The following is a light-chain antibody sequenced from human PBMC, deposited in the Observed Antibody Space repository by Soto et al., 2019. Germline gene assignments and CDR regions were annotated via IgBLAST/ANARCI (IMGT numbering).Light chain of an antibody. CDR2: GAS. CDR3: HQYGISP. V-gene: IGKV3-20*01. Sequence: EIGVTQSPATLSVSPGERATLSCRASQSVSSYLAWYQQKPGQAPRLLIYGASTRATDIPARFSGSGSGTEFTLTISRLEPEDFAVYYCHQYGISPFGGGTKVDIK. CDR1: QSVSSY. J-gene: IGKJ4*01.